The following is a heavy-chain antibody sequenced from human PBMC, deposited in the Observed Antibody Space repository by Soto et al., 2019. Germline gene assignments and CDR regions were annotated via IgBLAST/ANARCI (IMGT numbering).Heavy chain of an antibody. CDR1: GYTFTSYA. CDR2: INAGNGNT. V-gene: IGHV1-3*01. CDR3: ARDSRVMDV. J-gene: IGHJ6*02. Sequence: GASVKVSCKASGYTFTSYALHWVRQAPGQRLEWMGWINAGNGNTKYSQRFQGGVIITRDTSASTAYMELRSLRSEDTAVYYCARDSRVMDVWGQGTTVTFSS.